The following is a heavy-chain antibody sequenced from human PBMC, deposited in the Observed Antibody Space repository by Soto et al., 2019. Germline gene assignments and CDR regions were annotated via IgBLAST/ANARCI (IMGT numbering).Heavy chain of an antibody. V-gene: IGHV1-69*01. CDR2: IMPFFGSG. D-gene: IGHD2-2*03. J-gene: IGHJ4*02. CDR3: ARDRAGYYTHFVY. CDR1: RGTFTNYA. Sequence: QVYLVQSGAEVKKPGSSVKVSCKALRGTFTNYAFSWVRQAPGQGLEWMGGIMPFFGSGNYAQKFQGSINITADESTSSVYLQLTSLRSEDTAVYYCARDRAGYYTHFVYWGQGTLVTVSS.